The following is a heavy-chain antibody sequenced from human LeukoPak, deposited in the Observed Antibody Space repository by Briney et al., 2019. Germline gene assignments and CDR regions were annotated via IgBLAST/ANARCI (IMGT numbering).Heavy chain of an antibody. Sequence: PGGSLRLSCAASGFTFSSYGMHWVRQAPGKGLDWVAFIRYDGSNKYYADSVQGRFTISRDNSKNTLYLQMNSLRAEDTAVYYCAKRRGSLVSHFDYWGPGTLVTVSS. CDR2: IRYDGSNK. V-gene: IGHV3-30*02. CDR1: GFTFSSYG. J-gene: IGHJ4*02. D-gene: IGHD5/OR15-5a*01. CDR3: AKRRGSLVSHFDY.